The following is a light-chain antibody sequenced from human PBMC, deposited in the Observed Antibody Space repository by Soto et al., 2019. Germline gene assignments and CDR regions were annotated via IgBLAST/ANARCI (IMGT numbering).Light chain of an antibody. CDR3: SSWTSGATYV. CDR1: SSDVGAYNY. J-gene: IGLJ1*01. Sequence: QSVLTQPASVSGSPGQSITISCAGTSSDVGAYNYVSWYQHHPGKAPKLMIYDVNNRPSGDSNRFSGSKSGNTASLTISGLQAEDEADYYCSSWTSGATYVFGSGTKLTDL. CDR2: DVN. V-gene: IGLV2-14*03.